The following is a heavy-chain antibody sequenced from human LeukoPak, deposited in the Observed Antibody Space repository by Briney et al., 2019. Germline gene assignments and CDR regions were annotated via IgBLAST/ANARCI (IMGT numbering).Heavy chain of an antibody. CDR3: ARDRELTRFDP. J-gene: IGHJ5*02. Sequence: PSETLSLTCTVSGGSISTYYWTWIRQPPGKGLEWIGYIYYSGSTNYNPSLKSRVTISVDTSKNQFSLKLSSVTAADTAVYYCARDRELTRFDPWGQGTLVTVSS. V-gene: IGHV4-59*12. CDR1: GGSISTYY. CDR2: IYYSGST. D-gene: IGHD1-14*01.